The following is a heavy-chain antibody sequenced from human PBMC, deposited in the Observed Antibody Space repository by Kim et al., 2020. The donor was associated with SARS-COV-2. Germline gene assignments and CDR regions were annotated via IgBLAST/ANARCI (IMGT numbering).Heavy chain of an antibody. CDR2: ISSSGSTI. CDR1: GFTFSSYE. CDR3: ARGRIVVPAARWLFFDY. Sequence: GGSLRLSCAASGFTFSSYEMNWVRQAPGKGLEWVSYISSSGSTIYYADSVKGRFTISRDNAKNSLYLQMNSLRAEDTAVYYCARGRIVVPAARWLFFDYWGQGTLVTVSS. D-gene: IGHD2-2*01. V-gene: IGHV3-48*03. J-gene: IGHJ4*02.